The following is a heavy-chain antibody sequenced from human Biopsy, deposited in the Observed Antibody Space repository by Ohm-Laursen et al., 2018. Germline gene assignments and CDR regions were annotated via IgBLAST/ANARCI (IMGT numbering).Heavy chain of an antibody. CDR3: ARDSRGGHLNTTLITGKNLDS. V-gene: IGHV4-59*01. J-gene: IGHJ4*02. CDR2: IYYTGST. Sequence: VTLSLTCTVSRDSISNYYWTWIRQSPGKGLECIGYIYYTGSTNYNPSVKSRVTISVDTSKKQFSLKLNSVTAADTAVYFCARDSRGGHLNTTLITGKNLDSWGQGILVTVSS. D-gene: IGHD3-16*01. CDR1: RDSISNYY.